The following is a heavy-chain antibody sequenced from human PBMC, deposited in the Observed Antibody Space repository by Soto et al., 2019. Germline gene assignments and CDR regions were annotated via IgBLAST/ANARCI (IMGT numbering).Heavy chain of an antibody. Sequence: SGPKRVNTRQALTMTGAFAGLSVSKKGVGVGWIRQPPGKALEWLAYIYWDDDKGYSPSLKNRLTITKDTSKNQVVLTMANMDPVDTATYYCVHRLTSSWGNSWYKWGQGALVTV. CDR3: VHRLTSSWGNSWYK. D-gene: IGHD6-13*01. CDR1: GLSVSKKGVG. V-gene: IGHV2-5*02. J-gene: IGHJ4*02. CDR2: IYWDDDK.